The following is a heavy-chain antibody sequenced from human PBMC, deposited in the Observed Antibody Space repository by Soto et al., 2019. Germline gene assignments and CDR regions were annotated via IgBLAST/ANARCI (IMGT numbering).Heavy chain of an antibody. J-gene: IGHJ4*02. CDR3: AREQTPYANRVTPSY. Sequence: GGSLRLSCAASGFTFSSYGMHWVRQAPGKGLEWVAVIWYDGSNKYYADSVKGRFTISRDNSKNTLYLQMNSLRAEDTAVYYCAREQTPYANRVTPSYWGQGTLVTVSS. CDR2: IWYDGSNK. V-gene: IGHV3-33*01. D-gene: IGHD7-27*01. CDR1: GFTFSSYG.